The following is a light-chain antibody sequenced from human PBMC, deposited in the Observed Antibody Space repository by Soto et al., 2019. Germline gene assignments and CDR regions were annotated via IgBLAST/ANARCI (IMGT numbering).Light chain of an antibody. CDR1: SSDIGSYNY. CDR2: DVS. V-gene: IGLV2-14*01. Sequence: QPVLTQPASMSGSPGQSITISCTGSSSDIGSYNYVSWYQQHPGRAPKLLIYDVSYRPSGISDRFSSSKSDNTASLTISGLRPEDETDYYCSSYGASSTLFGGGTKLTVL. CDR3: SSYGASSTL. J-gene: IGLJ2*01.